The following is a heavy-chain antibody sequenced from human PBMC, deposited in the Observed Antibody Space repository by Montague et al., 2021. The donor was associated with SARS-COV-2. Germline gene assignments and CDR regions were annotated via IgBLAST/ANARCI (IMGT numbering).Heavy chain of an antibody. CDR1: GFTFSRHE. J-gene: IGHJ4*02. CDR3: ARAGEDYYYDSSGFLY. Sequence: SLRLSCAASGFTFSRHEVNWVRQAPGKGLEWVSYISNSGDTKYYADSVKGRFTISRDNAKNSLYLQMSSLRAEDTAVYYCARAGEDYYYDSSGFLYWGQGILVTVSS. CDR2: ISNSGDTK. V-gene: IGHV3-48*03. D-gene: IGHD3-22*01.